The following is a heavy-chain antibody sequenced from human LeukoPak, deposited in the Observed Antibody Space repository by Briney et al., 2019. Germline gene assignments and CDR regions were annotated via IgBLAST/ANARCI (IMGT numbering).Heavy chain of an antibody. D-gene: IGHD3-22*01. CDR3: ARDSSSGYYNGYYYYYMDV. CDR1: GGSISGYY. CDR2: IYYSGNT. V-gene: IGHV4-59*12. Sequence: SETLSLTCTVSGGSISGYYWNWIRQPPGKGLEWIGYIYYSGNTNYNPSLKSRVTISVDTSKNQFSLKLSSVTAADTAVYYCARDSSSGYYNGYYYYYMDVWGKGTTVTISS. J-gene: IGHJ6*03.